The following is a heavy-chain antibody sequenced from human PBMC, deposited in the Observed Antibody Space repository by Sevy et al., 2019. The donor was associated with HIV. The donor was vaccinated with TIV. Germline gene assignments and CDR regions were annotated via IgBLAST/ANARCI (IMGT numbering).Heavy chain of an antibody. CDR1: GFTFGDYA. V-gene: IGHV3-49*03. J-gene: IGHJ4*02. CDR3: TRALATADTPEYYFDY. Sequence: GWSLRLSCTSSGFTFGDYAMSWFRQAPGKGLEWVAFIRRNSHEPYGGTTEYAASVKGRFTISRDDSKSIAYLQMNSLKTEDTAVYYCTRALATADTPEYYFDYWGQRILVTVSS. CDR2: IRRNSHEPYGGTT. D-gene: IGHD5-12*01.